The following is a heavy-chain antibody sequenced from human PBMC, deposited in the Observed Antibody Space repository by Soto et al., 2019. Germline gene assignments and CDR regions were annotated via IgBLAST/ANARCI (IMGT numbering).Heavy chain of an antibody. CDR2: ISYDGSNK. CDR1: GFTFSSYG. Sequence: GGSLRLSCAASGFTFSSYGMHWVRQAPGKGLEWVAVISYDGSNKYYADSVKGRFTISRDNSKNTLYLQMNSLRAEDTAVYYCAKGTWIQLWLLGYWGQGTLVTVSS. D-gene: IGHD5-18*01. J-gene: IGHJ4*02. V-gene: IGHV3-30*18. CDR3: AKGTWIQLWLLGY.